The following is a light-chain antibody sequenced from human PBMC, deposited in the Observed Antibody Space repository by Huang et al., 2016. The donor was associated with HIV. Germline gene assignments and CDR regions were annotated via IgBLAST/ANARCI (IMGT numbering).Light chain of an antibody. Sequence: EIVLTQSPRSLSLSPGERVTLYCGASQSVSNYYLAWYQQKPGQAPRLLIQAASTRASGGPGRFSGSGSGTAFTLTITRLEPEDSAVYFCHQYGTPPWTFGQGTRVEIK. CDR1: QSVSNYY. CDR3: HQYGTPPWT. V-gene: IGKV3-20*01. CDR2: AAS. J-gene: IGKJ1*01.